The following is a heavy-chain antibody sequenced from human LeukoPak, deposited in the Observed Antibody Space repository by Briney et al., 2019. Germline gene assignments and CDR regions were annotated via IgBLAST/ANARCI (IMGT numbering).Heavy chain of an antibody. Sequence: PGGSLRLSCAASGFTFSSYGMHWVRQAPGRGLEWVAFIRYDGSNKYYADSVKGRFTISRDNSKNTLYLQMNSLRAEDTAVYYCARNLGYCSSSNCYSNYVDVWGKGTTVTVSS. CDR2: IRYDGSNK. CDR1: GFTFSSYG. D-gene: IGHD2-2*02. CDR3: ARNLGYCSSSNCYSNYVDV. J-gene: IGHJ6*03. V-gene: IGHV3-30*02.